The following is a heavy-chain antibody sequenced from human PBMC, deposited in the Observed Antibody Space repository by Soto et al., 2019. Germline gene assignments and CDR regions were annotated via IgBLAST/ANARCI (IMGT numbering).Heavy chain of an antibody. CDR3: ARHWLQSWFDP. V-gene: IGHV4-30-4*01. D-gene: IGHD4-4*01. Sequence: SETLSLTCTVSGGSISSGDYYWSWIRQPPGKGLEWIGYIYYSGRTYYNPSLKSRVTISVDTSKNQFSLKLNSLTAADTAVYYCARHWLQSWFDPWGQGTLVTVSS. J-gene: IGHJ5*02. CDR1: GGSISSGDYY. CDR2: IYYSGRT.